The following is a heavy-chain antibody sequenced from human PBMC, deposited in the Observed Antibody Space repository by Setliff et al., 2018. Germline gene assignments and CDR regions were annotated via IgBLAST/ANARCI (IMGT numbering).Heavy chain of an antibody. CDR2: VSDNGATK. CDR3: AKAGGVFTQARRAFDI. Sequence: GESLRLSCAASGFTFSSYSIHWVRQAPGKGLEWVAVVSDNGATKFYADPVKGRFTISRDNSKNTLSLQMNSLRAEDTALYYCAKAGGVFTQARRAFDIWGQGTMVTVSS. J-gene: IGHJ3*02. CDR1: GFTFSSYS. V-gene: IGHV3-30*04. D-gene: IGHD6-13*01.